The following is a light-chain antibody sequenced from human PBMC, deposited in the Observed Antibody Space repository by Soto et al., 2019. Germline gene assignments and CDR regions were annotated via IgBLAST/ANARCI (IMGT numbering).Light chain of an antibody. V-gene: IGLV1-44*01. CDR2: SNV. CDR3: AAWDGSLNGWV. Sequence: QSVLTQAPSASGTPGQRVTIACSGSSSNIGSNTVSWYQQVPGTAPKLLIYSNVQRPSGVPDRFSGSKSGTSASLAIGGLQSEDEDDYYCAAWDGSLNGWVFGGGTKLTVL. CDR1: SSNIGSNT. J-gene: IGLJ3*02.